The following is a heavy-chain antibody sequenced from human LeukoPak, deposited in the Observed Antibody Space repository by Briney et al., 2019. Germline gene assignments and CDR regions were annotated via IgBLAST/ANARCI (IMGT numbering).Heavy chain of an antibody. CDR2: IYYSGST. CDR1: GGSISSYY. Sequence: SETLSLTCTVSGGSISSYYWSWIRQPPGKGLEWVGYIYYSGSTNYNPSLKSRVTISVDTSKNQFSLKLSSVTAADTAVYYCARGYGSGSSPLYYYYGMDVWGQGTTVTVSS. J-gene: IGHJ6*02. CDR3: ARGYGSGSSPLYYYYGMDV. V-gene: IGHV4-59*01. D-gene: IGHD3-10*01.